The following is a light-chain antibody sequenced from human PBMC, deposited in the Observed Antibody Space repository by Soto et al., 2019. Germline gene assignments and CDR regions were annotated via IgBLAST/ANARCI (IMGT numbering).Light chain of an antibody. CDR3: QQRSNWLFT. V-gene: IGKV3-11*01. J-gene: IGKJ4*01. Sequence: IVFAKSPAPPCFSPGERATPSCRASQSVSSYLAWYQQKPGQAPRLLIYDASNRATGIPARFSGSGSGTDFTLTISSLEPEDFAVYYCQQRSNWLFTFGGGTKVDIK. CDR1: QSVSSY. CDR2: DAS.